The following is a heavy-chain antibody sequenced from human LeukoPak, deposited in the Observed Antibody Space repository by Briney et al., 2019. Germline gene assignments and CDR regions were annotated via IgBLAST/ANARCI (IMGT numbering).Heavy chain of an antibody. Sequence: PGGSLRLSCAASGFTFSTYEMNWVRQAPGKGLEWVSYISGSGTTIYYADCVKGRFAISRDNTKNSMYLQMNRLRAEDTAVYYCVSAYGGLLDYWGQGTLVTVSS. CDR2: ISGSGTTI. J-gene: IGHJ4*02. V-gene: IGHV3-48*03. CDR1: GFTFSTYE. CDR3: VSAYGGLLDY. D-gene: IGHD3-16*01.